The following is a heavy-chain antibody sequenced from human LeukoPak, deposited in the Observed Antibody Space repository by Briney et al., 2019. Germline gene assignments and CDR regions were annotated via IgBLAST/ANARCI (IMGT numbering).Heavy chain of an antibody. J-gene: IGHJ4*02. CDR3: ARDIASAGSIDYFDY. V-gene: IGHV3-21*01. D-gene: IGHD6-13*01. Sequence: GGSLRLSCAASGFTFSSYSMNWVRQAPGKGLEWVSSISSSSSYIYYADSVKGRFTISRDNAKNSLYLQMNSLRAEDTAVYYCARDIASAGSIDYFDYWGQGTLVTVSS. CDR2: ISSSSSYI. CDR1: GFTFSSYS.